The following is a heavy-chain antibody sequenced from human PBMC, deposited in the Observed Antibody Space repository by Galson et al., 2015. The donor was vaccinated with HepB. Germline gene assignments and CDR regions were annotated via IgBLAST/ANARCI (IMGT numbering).Heavy chain of an antibody. CDR2: INPNSGGT. J-gene: IGHJ5*02. V-gene: IGHV1-2*06. CDR3: ARERAGDTVVVVAAMRWFDP. D-gene: IGHD2-15*01. CDR1: GYTSTGYH. Sequence: SVKVSCKASGYTSTGYHMHWVRQAPGQGLEWMGRINPNSGGTNYAQKFQGRVTMTRDTSISTAYMELSRLRSDDTAVYYCARERAGDTVVVVAAMRWFDPWGQGTLVTVSS.